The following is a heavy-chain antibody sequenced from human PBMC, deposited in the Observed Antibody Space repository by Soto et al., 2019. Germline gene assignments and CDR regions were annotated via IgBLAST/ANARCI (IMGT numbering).Heavy chain of an antibody. CDR3: AREDYYDTGYYVV. CDR2: IYTSGTT. Sequence: SETLSLTCTVSGRSMSGYYWSWIRQPAGERLEWIGRIYTSGTTDFNPSLKGRVAMSVDTSKNQFSLKLTSVTAADTALYYCAREDYYDTGYYVVWGQGTQVTVSS. CDR1: GRSMSGYY. V-gene: IGHV4-4*07. D-gene: IGHD3-9*01. J-gene: IGHJ4*02.